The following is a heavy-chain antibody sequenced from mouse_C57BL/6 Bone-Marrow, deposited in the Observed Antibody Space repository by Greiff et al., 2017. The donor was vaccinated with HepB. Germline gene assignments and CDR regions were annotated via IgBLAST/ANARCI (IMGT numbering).Heavy chain of an antibody. J-gene: IGHJ4*01. CDR1: GYSITSGYD. CDR2: ISYSGST. V-gene: IGHV3-1*01. Sequence: EVQLVESGPGMVKPSQSLSLTCTVTGYSITSGYDWHWIRHFPGNKLEWMGYISYSGSTNYNPSLKSRISITLDTSKNHFFLKLNSVTTEDTATYYCARGGELLYAMYYWGQGTSVTVSS. CDR3: ARGGELLYAMYY. D-gene: IGHD2-1*01.